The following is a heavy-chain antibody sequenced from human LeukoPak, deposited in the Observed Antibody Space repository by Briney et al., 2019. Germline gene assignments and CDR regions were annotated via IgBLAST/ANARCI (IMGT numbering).Heavy chain of an antibody. J-gene: IGHJ4*02. CDR1: GFTLSSYA. CDR2: ISGSGGST. Sequence: PGGSLRLSCAASGFTLSSYAMSWVRQAPGKGLEWVSAISGSGGSTYYADSVKGRFTISRDNSKNTLYLQMNSLRAEDTAVYYCAKVAYYDSSGYCHFDYWGQGTLVTVSS. CDR3: AKVAYYDSSGYCHFDY. D-gene: IGHD3-22*01. V-gene: IGHV3-23*01.